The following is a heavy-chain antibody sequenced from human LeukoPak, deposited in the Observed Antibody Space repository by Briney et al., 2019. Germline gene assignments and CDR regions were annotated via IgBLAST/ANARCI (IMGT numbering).Heavy chain of an antibody. CDR2: ISGSGTT. D-gene: IGHD2-15*01. V-gene: IGHV3-23*01. Sequence: PGGSLRLSCAASVFSFSSYAMSWVRQAPGKGLEWVSAISGSGTTYYADSVRGRFIVSRDNSKNTLYLQMSSLRAEDTAVYYCARGDCSGGSCYLSLSTIVYWGQGTLVTVSS. CDR3: ARGDCSGGSCYLSLSTIVY. J-gene: IGHJ4*02. CDR1: VFSFSSYA.